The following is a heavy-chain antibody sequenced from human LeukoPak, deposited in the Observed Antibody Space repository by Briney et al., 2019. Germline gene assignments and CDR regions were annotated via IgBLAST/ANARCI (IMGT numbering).Heavy chain of an antibody. CDR1: GGSISSYY. CDR2: IYYSGST. D-gene: IGHD3-3*01. J-gene: IGHJ3*02. V-gene: IGHV4-59*01. Sequence: SETLSLTCTVSGGSISSYYWSWIRQPPGKGLEGIGYIYYSGSTNYNPSLKSRVTISVDTSKNQFSLKLSSVTAADTAVYYCARGLAPLITIFGVAVTNGAFDIWGQGTMVTVSS. CDR3: ARGLAPLITIFGVAVTNGAFDI.